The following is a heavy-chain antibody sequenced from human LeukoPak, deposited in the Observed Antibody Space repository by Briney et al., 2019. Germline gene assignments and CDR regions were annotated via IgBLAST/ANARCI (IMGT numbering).Heavy chain of an antibody. V-gene: IGHV4-34*01. CDR3: ARDVRSSSWYGYYYYYYMDV. J-gene: IGHJ6*03. Sequence: SETLSLTCAVYGGSFSDYYWSWIRQPPGKGLEWIGEINHSGSTNYNPSLKSRVTISVDTSKNQFSLKLSSVTAADTAVYYCARDVRSSSWYGYYYYYYMDVWGKGTTVTVSS. D-gene: IGHD6-13*01. CDR1: GGSFSDYY. CDR2: INHSGST.